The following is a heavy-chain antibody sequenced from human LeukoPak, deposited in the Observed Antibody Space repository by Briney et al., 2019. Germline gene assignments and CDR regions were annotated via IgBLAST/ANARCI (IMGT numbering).Heavy chain of an antibody. CDR1: GYSITTGYY. Sequence: TLSLTCTVSGYSITTGYYWGWIRQPPEKGLEWIASIYTTGSTFYNPSLKSRVTISVDPSNNQFSLKMASMTAADTAVYYCARDQDYYGSGSYGPDYWGQGILVTVSS. J-gene: IGHJ4*02. D-gene: IGHD3-10*01. CDR2: IYTTGST. CDR3: ARDQDYYGSGSYGPDY. V-gene: IGHV4-38-2*02.